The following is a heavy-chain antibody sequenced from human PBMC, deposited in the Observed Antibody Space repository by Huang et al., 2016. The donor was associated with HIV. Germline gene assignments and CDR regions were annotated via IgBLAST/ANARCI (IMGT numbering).Heavy chain of an antibody. J-gene: IGHJ3*02. D-gene: IGHD3-16*02. CDR3: AKDIVHSYPADAFHI. CDR1: GFSFKDFS. Sequence: EVQLVESGGGFVQPGWSLRISGAASGFSFKDFSMHWVRKVSGKGLEWVAGVRWNSGSMCYANSVRCRFTVSRDNAKTSLYLQMNSLRPEDMAVYYGAKDIVHSYPADAFHIWGPGTMVTVSS. V-gene: IGHV3-9*03. CDR2: VRWNSGSM.